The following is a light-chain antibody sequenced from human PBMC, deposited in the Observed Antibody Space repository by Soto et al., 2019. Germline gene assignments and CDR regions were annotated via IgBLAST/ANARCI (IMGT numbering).Light chain of an antibody. V-gene: IGKV3-20*01. CDR1: QTFSSCF. CDR3: QQYGSSPQT. CDR2: DVS. Sequence: EIVLTQSPGTLSLSPGERATLSCRASQTFSSCFLAWFQQIPGQAPRLLMYDVSNRATGIPDRFSGSGSGTDFTLTISRLEPEDFAVYYCQQYGSSPQTFGQGTKVDIK. J-gene: IGKJ1*01.